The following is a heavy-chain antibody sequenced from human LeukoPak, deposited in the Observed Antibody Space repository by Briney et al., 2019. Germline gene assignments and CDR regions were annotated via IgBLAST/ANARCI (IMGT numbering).Heavy chain of an antibody. Sequence: GGSLRLSCAASGFTVSSNYMSWVRQAPGKGLEWVSDIYSGGSTYHADSVKGRFTISTDNSKNTPYLQLNSLRAEDTAVYYCACTEAYDYVWGSYRFSYWGQGTLVTVSS. CDR1: GFTVSSNY. V-gene: IGHV3-53*01. CDR2: IYSGGST. CDR3: ACTEAYDYVWGSYRFSY. J-gene: IGHJ4*02. D-gene: IGHD3-16*02.